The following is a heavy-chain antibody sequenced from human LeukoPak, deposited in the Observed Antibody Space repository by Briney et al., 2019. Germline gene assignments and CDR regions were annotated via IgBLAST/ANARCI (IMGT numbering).Heavy chain of an antibody. CDR1: GFTFSDYA. CDR3: AKESRRECGGDCYSLGYLQH. CDR2: ISYDGSNK. V-gene: IGHV3-30*07. Sequence: PGRSLRLSCAASGFTFSDYAIHWVRQAPGKGLEWVAVISYDGSNKYYADSVKGRFTISRDNSKNTLYLRMNSLRAQDTAVYYCAKESRRECGGDCYSLGYLQHWGQGTLVTVSS. D-gene: IGHD2-21*02. J-gene: IGHJ1*01.